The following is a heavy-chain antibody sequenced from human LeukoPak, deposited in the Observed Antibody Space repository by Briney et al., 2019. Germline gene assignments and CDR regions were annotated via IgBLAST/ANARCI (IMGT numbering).Heavy chain of an antibody. CDR2: FDPEDGAR. D-gene: IGHD3-10*01. V-gene: IGHV1-24*01. CDR3: ARGRYYGSGSYYNVDDDYYYYYGMDV. Sequence: GASVKVSCKVSGDTVTGFSIHWVRQAPGHGLEWMGGFDPEDGARIFAQKFQGRVTMTEDTSTDTAYMDLSSLRSEDTAVYYCARGRYYGSGSYYNVDDDYYYYYGMDVWGQGTTVTVSS. J-gene: IGHJ6*02. CDR1: GDTVTGFS.